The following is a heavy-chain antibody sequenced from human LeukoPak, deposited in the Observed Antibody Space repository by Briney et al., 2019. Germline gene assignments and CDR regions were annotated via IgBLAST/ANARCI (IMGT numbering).Heavy chain of an antibody. CDR3: ARASSSSQLADY. D-gene: IGHD6-6*01. J-gene: IGHJ4*02. V-gene: IGHV1-69*13. CDR1: GYTFTNYA. CDR2: IIPIFGTA. Sequence: GASVKVSCKASGYTFTNYAISWVRQAPGQGLEWMGGIIPIFGTANYAQKFQGRVTITADESTSTAYMELSSLRSEDTAVYYCARASSSSQLADYWGQGTLVTVSS.